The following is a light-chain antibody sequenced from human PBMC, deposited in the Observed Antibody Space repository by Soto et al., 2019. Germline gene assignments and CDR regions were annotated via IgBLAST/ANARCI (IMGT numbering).Light chain of an antibody. V-gene: IGKV1-5*03. CDR3: QQSGT. CDR2: KES. J-gene: IGKJ2*01. Sequence: DIQMTQSPSTLSASVGDRVTITCRASQSISSWLAWYQQKPGKAPKLLIYKESSLESGVPSRFSGSGSGTEFTLTISSLQPDDFATYYCQQSGTFGQGTKLEIK. CDR1: QSISSW.